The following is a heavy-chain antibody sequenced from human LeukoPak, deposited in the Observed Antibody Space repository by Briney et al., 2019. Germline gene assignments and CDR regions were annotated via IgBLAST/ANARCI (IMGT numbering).Heavy chain of an antibody. J-gene: IGHJ4*02. V-gene: IGHV4-59*01. CDR3: AKASVLLSADY. CDR2: IYNSGGT. D-gene: IGHD3-16*01. CDR1: GGSITSSFY. Sequence: SETLSLTCTVPGGSITSSFYWSWIRQSPGKGLEWIGYIYNSGGTKYNPSLKSRLTISVDTSKNQFSLNLSSVTAADTAVHYCAKASVLLSADYWGQGTLVTVSS.